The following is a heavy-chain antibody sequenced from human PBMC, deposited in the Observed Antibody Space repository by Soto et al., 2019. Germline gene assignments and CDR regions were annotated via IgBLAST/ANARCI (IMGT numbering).Heavy chain of an antibody. D-gene: IGHD6-19*01. V-gene: IGHV3-33*01. J-gene: IGHJ6*02. CDR3: AGDDIPGRAVAIYGMDV. Sequence: QPGGSLRLSCAASGFTFSNYGMHWVRQAPGKGLEWVAVIWYDGSNEDYADSVKGRFTISRDNSKNTLYLQMNSLRAEDTAVYYCAGDDIPGRAVAIYGMDVWGQGTTVTVSS. CDR2: IWYDGSNE. CDR1: GFTFSNYG.